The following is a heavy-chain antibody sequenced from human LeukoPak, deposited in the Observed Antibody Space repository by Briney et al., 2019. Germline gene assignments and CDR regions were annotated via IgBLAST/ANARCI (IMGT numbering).Heavy chain of an antibody. CDR1: GFTFNSYA. J-gene: IGHJ4*02. CDR3: ARGGNSFVLDY. D-gene: IGHD1-7*01. Sequence: GGSLRLSCAASGFTFNSYAMSWVRQAPGKGLEWVSILSDSGANTYYADSVKGRFTISRDNSKNTVFLQMRSLRAEDTGVYYCARGGNSFVLDYWGQGALVTVSS. V-gene: IGHV3-23*01. CDR2: LSDSGANT.